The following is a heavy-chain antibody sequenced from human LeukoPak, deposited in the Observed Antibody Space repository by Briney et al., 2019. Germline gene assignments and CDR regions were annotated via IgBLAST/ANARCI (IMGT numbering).Heavy chain of an antibody. CDR3: VKGFVVLWFGELLSVDY. V-gene: IGHV3-33*06. D-gene: IGHD3-10*01. CDR1: GFTFSSYG. CDR2: IWYDGSNK. Sequence: PGGSLRLSCAASGFTFSSYGMHWVRQAPGKGLEWVAVIWYDGSNKYYADSVKGRFTISRDNSKNTLYLQMNNLRAEDTAVYYCVKGFVVLWFGELLSVDYWGQGTLVTVSS. J-gene: IGHJ4*02.